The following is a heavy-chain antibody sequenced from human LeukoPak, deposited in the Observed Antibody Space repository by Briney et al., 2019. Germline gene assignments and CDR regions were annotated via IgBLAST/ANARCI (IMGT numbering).Heavy chain of an antibody. J-gene: IGHJ3*02. D-gene: IGHD4-17*01. Sequence: GGSLRLSCAASGFTFRTYGMNWVRQAPGKGLEWVSVISGSGSTYYADSVKGRFTISRDNSKNTLYLQMNSLRAEDTAVYYCAKDLTYGEYAGGDAFDIRGQGTMVTVSS. CDR3: AKDLTYGEYAGGDAFDI. CDR2: ISGSGST. V-gene: IGHV3-23*01. CDR1: GFTFRTYG.